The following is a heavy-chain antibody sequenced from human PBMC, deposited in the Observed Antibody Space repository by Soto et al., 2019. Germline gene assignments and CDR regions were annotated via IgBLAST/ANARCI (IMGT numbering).Heavy chain of an antibody. CDR3: ARVWRCHNAAGWFDP. CDR2: ISYDGSNK. D-gene: IGHD3-3*01. CDR1: GFTFSSYA. V-gene: IGHV3-30-3*01. Sequence: ESGGGVVQPGRSLRLSCAASGFTFSSYAMHGDRQAPGKGMEWVAVISYDGSNKYYADSVKGRFTISRYNSKDTLYLQMNSMRAEDAAVYYCARVWRCHNAAGWFDPWGKGSLVTVSS. J-gene: IGHJ5*02.